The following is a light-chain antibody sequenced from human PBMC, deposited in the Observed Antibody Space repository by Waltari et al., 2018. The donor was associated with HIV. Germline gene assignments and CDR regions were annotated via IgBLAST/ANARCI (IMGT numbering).Light chain of an antibody. CDR1: QGIGSS. Sequence: DIQLTQSPSFVSASVGDRITVICWASQGIGSSLAWYQQKTGRAPKLLIYSASTLQSGVPSRFSGSGGGTEFTLTIDGLQAEDFATYYCQQLKNYPRTFGQGTKVEIK. CDR2: SAS. V-gene: IGKV1-9*01. CDR3: QQLKNYPRT. J-gene: IGKJ1*01.